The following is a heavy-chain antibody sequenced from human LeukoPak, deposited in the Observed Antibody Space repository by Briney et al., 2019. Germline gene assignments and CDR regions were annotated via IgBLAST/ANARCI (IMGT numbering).Heavy chain of an antibody. CDR3: ARERQNKDFWSGGDY. CDR2: IKQDGTEK. V-gene: IGHV3-7*01. D-gene: IGHD3-3*01. J-gene: IGHJ4*02. CDR1: GFTFSTYW. Sequence: GGSLRLSCAASGFTFSTYWMSWVRQAPGKGLEWVANIKQDGTEKYYVDSVRGRFTISRDNAKNSLYLQMNTLRPEDTALYYCARERQNKDFWSGGDYWGQGTLVTVSS.